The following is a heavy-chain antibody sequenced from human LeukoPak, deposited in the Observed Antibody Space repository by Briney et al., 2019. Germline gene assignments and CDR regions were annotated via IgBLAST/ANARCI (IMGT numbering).Heavy chain of an antibody. V-gene: IGHV4-38-2*02. CDR1: GDSISRGYY. CDR3: ANRLLRSGTGAFDI. Sequence: SETLSLTCSVSGDSISRGYYCGWIRQPPGKGLEWIGSVSHGGAAHDSMATFYNPSLKGRVTMSVDTSKNQFSLRLTSVTAADTALYFCANRLLRSGTGAFDIWGLGTVVVVSS. CDR2: VSHGGAAHDSMAT. D-gene: IGHD1-1*01. J-gene: IGHJ3*02.